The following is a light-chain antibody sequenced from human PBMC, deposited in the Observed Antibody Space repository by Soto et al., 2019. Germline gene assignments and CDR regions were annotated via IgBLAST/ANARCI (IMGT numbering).Light chain of an antibody. CDR2: TTN. V-gene: IGLV8-61*01. CDR1: SGSVSSNYF. Sequence: QTVVTQEPSLSVSPGRTVTLTCGSSSGSVSSNYFPSWYQQTPGQAPRTLIHTTNTRSSGVPDRFSGSILGNKAALTITGAQADDESDYYCVLYMGSGIWVFGGGTKLTVL. CDR3: VLYMGSGIWV. J-gene: IGLJ3*02.